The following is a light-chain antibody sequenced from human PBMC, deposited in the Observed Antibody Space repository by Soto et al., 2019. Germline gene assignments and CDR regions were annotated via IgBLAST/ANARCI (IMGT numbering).Light chain of an antibody. V-gene: IGKV1-39*01. J-gene: IGKJ2*01. Sequence: DIQMTQSPSSLSASVGDRVTITCRASQGIGRYLNWYQQKPGKAPKVLIYAASNLESGVPSRFSGSGSGTDFSLTISSLQAGDFATYFCQETFTTPYTFGQGTKLEIK. CDR2: AAS. CDR1: QGIGRY. CDR3: QETFTTPYT.